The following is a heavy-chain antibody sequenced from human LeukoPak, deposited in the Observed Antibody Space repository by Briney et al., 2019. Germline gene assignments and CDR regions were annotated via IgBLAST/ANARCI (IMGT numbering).Heavy chain of an antibody. CDR3: AKGKNAYGSSSNDY. Sequence: PGGSLRLSCAASGFTFSSYWMSWVRQAPGKGLEWVANIKQDGSEKYYVDSVKGRFTISRDNAKNSLYLQMNSLRAEDTAVYYCAKGKNAYGSSSNDYWGQGSLVTVSS. D-gene: IGHD6-13*01. CDR2: IKQDGSEK. CDR1: GFTFSSYW. J-gene: IGHJ4*02. V-gene: IGHV3-7*01.